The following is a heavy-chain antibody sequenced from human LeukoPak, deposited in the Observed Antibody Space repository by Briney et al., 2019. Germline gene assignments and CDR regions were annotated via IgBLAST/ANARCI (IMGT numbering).Heavy chain of an antibody. Sequence: GRSLRLSCAASGFTFSSYGMHWVRQAPGKGLEWVAVISYDGSNKYYADSVKGRFTISRDNAKNSLYLQMNSLRAEDTAVYYCARWSMATHGYYFDYWGQGTLVTVSS. J-gene: IGHJ4*02. CDR3: ARWSMATHGYYFDY. D-gene: IGHD5-24*01. CDR2: ISYDGSNK. V-gene: IGHV3-30*03. CDR1: GFTFSSYG.